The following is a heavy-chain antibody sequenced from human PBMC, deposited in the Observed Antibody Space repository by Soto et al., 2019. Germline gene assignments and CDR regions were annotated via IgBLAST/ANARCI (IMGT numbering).Heavy chain of an antibody. V-gene: IGHV4-30-2*01. J-gene: IGHJ4*02. Sequence: SQTHPLTYAVSGGYISNRGYSWSWIRQPPGKGLEWIGYMYHSGSTYYNPSLKSRVTISIDRSKNQFSLKLSSVTAADTPVYYCARVPDNRGQGILVTLSS. D-gene: IGHD2-2*01. CDR1: GGYISNRGYS. CDR2: MYHSGST. CDR3: ARVPDN.